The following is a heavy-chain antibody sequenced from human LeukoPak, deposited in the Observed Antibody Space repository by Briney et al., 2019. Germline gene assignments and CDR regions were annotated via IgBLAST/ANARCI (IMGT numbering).Heavy chain of an antibody. D-gene: IGHD3-10*01. CDR2: ISSSGSTI. V-gene: IGHV3-48*04. J-gene: IGHJ6*03. CDR3: ARDGFGYYMDV. Sequence: GGSLRLSCAASGFTFRRYGMNLVRQAPGKGLEWVSYISSSGSTIYYADSVKGRFTISRDNAKNSLYLQMNSLRAEDTAVYYCARDGFGYYMDVWGKGTTVTVSS. CDR1: GFTFRRYG.